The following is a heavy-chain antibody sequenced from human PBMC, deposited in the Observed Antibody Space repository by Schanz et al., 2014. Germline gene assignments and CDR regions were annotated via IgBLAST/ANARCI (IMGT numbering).Heavy chain of an antibody. J-gene: IGHJ4*02. CDR2: ISPYTGNT. CDR3: ARGGYSSGWYDGDIAHFDY. D-gene: IGHD6-19*01. CDR1: GYAFSDYG. Sequence: QVQLVQSGAEVKKPGPSVKVSCKTSGYAFSDYGITWVRQAPGQGLQWMGWISPYTGNTNYAQKRRGRVTMSADTSTSTSYMDLRSLRSDDTAVYCCARGGYSSGWYDGDIAHFDYWGQGTLVTVSS. V-gene: IGHV1-18*01.